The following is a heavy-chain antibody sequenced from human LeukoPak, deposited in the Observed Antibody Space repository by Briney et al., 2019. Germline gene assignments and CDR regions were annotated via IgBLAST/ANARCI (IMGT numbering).Heavy chain of an antibody. CDR1: GFTFSTFA. CDR2: ISGSGDST. Sequence: GGSLRLPCAASGFTFSTFAMNWVRQAPGKGLEWVSAISGSGDSTYYADSVKGRFTVSRDNSKNTLYLQMNSLRAEDTAVYYCARAHRYYDSSGYYGDEGSDYWGQGTLVTVSS. CDR3: ARAHRYYDSSGYYGDEGSDY. V-gene: IGHV3-23*01. D-gene: IGHD3-22*01. J-gene: IGHJ4*02.